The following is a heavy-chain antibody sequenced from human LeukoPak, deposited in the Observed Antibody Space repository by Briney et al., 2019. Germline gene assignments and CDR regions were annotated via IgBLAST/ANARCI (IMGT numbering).Heavy chain of an antibody. J-gene: IGHJ6*03. V-gene: IGHV3-48*03. Sequence: GGSLRLSCAASGFTFSSYEMNWVRQAPGKGLEWVSYISSSGSTIYYADSVKGRFTISRDNAKNSLYLQMNSLRAEDTALYYCARGTTVVTPGLLYYYYYMDVWGKGTTVTVSS. D-gene: IGHD4-23*01. CDR2: ISSSGSTI. CDR1: GFTFSSYE. CDR3: ARGTTVVTPGLLYYYYYMDV.